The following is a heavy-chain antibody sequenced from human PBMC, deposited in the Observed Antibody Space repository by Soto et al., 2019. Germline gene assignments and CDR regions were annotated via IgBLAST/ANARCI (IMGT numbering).Heavy chain of an antibody. CDR3: ARDKGGAHCSSTSCYYY. CDR1: GFTFSSYS. CDR2: ISSSSSTI. V-gene: IGHV3-48*01. J-gene: IGHJ4*02. D-gene: IGHD2-2*01. Sequence: GGSLRLSCAASGFTFSSYSMNWVRQAPGKGLEWVSYISSSSSTIYYADSVKGRFTISRDNAKNSLYLQMNSLRAEDTAVYYCARDKGGAHCSSTSCYYYWGQGTLVTVSS.